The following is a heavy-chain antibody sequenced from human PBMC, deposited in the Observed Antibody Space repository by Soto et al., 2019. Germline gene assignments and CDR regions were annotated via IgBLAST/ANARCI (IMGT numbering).Heavy chain of an antibody. CDR2: ISSSSSTI. D-gene: IGHD3-9*01. V-gene: IGHV3-48*02. CDR3: ARDRTDYDIYGMDV. J-gene: IGHJ6*02. Sequence: AGGSLRLSCAASGLTFSSYSMNWVRQAPGKGLEWVSYISSSSSTIYYADSVKGRFTISRDNAKNSLYLQMNSLRDEDTAVYYCARDRTDYDIYGMDVWGQGTTVTVSS. CDR1: GLTFSSYS.